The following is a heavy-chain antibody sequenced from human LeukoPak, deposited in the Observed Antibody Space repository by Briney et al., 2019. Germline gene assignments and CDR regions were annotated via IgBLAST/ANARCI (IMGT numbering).Heavy chain of an antibody. D-gene: IGHD6-19*01. CDR2: IYYSGST. CDR3: ARDEGAVAGLDY. Sequence: SETLSLTCTVSGGSISSYYWSWLRQPPGKGLEWIGYIYYSGSTNYNPSLKSRVTISVDTPKNQFSLKLSSVTAADTAVYYCARDEGAVAGLDYWGQGTLVSVSS. J-gene: IGHJ4*02. CDR1: GGSISSYY. V-gene: IGHV4-59*01.